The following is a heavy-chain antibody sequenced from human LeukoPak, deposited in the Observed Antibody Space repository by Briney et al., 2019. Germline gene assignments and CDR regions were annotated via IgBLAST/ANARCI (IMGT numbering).Heavy chain of an antibody. CDR3: ARLNRRKVGDKAVVVPAAHFDY. Sequence: PSETLSLTCAVYGGSFSGYYWSWIRQPPGKGLEWLGEINHSGSTNYNPSLKSRVTISVDTSKNQFSLKLSSVTAADTAVYYCARLNRRKVGDKAVVVPAAHFDYWGQGTLVTVSS. CDR1: GGSFSGYY. V-gene: IGHV4-34*01. J-gene: IGHJ4*02. D-gene: IGHD2-2*01. CDR2: INHSGST.